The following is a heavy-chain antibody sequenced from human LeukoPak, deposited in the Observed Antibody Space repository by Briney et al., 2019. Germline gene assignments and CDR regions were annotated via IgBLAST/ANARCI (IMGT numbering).Heavy chain of an antibody. D-gene: IGHD3-10*01. V-gene: IGHV1-8*01. CDR2: MNPNSGNT. Sequence: GASVKVSCKASGYTFTSYDTNWVLQATGQGLEWMGWMNPNSGNTGYAQKFQGRVTMTRNTSISTAYMELSNLRSEDTAVYYCARGPYGSERYPMDVWGKGTTVTVSS. J-gene: IGHJ6*03. CDR3: ARGPYGSERYPMDV. CDR1: GYTFTSYD.